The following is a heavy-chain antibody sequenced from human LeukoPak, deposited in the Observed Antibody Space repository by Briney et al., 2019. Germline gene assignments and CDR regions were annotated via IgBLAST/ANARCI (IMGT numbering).Heavy chain of an antibody. J-gene: IGHJ5*02. D-gene: IGHD3-10*01. CDR2: INHSGST. Sequence: SEALSLTCAVYGGSFSGYYWSWIRQPPGKGLEWIGEINHSGSTNYNPSLKSRVTITVDTSTNQSSLKLSSVTAADTAVYYCARSSWFGVFDPWGQGTLVTVSS. V-gene: IGHV4-34*01. CDR3: ARSSWFGVFDP. CDR1: GGSFSGYY.